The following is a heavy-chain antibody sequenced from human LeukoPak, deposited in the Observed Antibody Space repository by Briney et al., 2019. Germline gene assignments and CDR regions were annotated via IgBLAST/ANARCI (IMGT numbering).Heavy chain of an antibody. CDR3: ARVPMGASYYYMDV. V-gene: IGHV4-31*03. Sequence: SETLSLTCTVSGRSISRGGYYWSWIRQHPGKGLEWIGYIYYLGSTYYNPSLKSRVTISVDTSKNQFSLNLSSVTAADTAVYYRARVPMGASYYYMDVWGKGTTVTVSS. CDR2: IYYLGST. D-gene: IGHD1-26*01. J-gene: IGHJ6*03. CDR1: GRSISRGGYY.